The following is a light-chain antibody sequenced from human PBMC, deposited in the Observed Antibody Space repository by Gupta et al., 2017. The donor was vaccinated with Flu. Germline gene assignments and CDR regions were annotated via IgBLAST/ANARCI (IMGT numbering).Light chain of an antibody. CDR1: SGSIANDY. CDR3: QAYDVTTVL. J-gene: IGLJ2*01. V-gene: IGLV6-57*03. CDR2: EYN. Sequence: TVTISCTRSSGSIANDYVQWYQQRPGSAPTTVIYEYNKRPSGVPDRFSGSIDSSSNSAALTISGLKTEDEAVYYCQAYDVTTVLFGGGTRLTVL.